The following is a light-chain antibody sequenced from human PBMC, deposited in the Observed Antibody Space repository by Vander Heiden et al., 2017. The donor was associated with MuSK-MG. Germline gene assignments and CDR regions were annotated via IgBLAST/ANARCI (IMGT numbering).Light chain of an antibody. V-gene: IGKV2-28*01. CDR3: MQALQTPRT. Sequence: DIVMTQSPLSLPVTPGEPASISCRSSQSLLHSNGYNYLDWYLQKPGQSPQLLIYLGSNRASGAPDSFSGSGSGTDFTLKISRVEAEDVGVYYCMQALQTPRTFGGGTKVEIK. J-gene: IGKJ4*01. CDR2: LGS. CDR1: QSLLHSNGYNY.